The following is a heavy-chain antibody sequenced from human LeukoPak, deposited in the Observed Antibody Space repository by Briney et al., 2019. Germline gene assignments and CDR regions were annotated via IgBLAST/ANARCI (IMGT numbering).Heavy chain of an antibody. CDR2: IYHSGST. CDR3: ARGVDTAMPEV. J-gene: IGHJ4*02. CDR1: GFSTSSGYS. Sequence: SETLSLTCTVSGFSTSSGYSWGWIRQPPGKGLEWIGTIYHSGSTYYNPSLKSRVTISVDTSKNQFSLKLSSVTAADTAVYYCARGVDTAMPEVWGQGTLVTVSS. D-gene: IGHD5-18*01. V-gene: IGHV4-38-2*02.